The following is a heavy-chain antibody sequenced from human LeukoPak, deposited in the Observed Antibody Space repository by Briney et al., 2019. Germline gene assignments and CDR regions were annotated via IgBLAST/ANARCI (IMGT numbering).Heavy chain of an antibody. CDR1: GFTFSSNG. CDR2: ITSNGGST. CDR3: VNQISGWVY. J-gene: IGHJ4*02. Sequence: GGSLRLSCAASGFTFSSNGMHWVRQAPGKGLEYVSRITSNGGSTYYADSVKGRFTISRDNSKNTLYLQMSSLRAEDTAVYYCVNQISGWVYWGQGTMVTVSS. V-gene: IGHV3-64D*06. D-gene: IGHD6-19*01.